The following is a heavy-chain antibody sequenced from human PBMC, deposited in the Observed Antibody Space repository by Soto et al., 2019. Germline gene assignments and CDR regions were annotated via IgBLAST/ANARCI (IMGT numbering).Heavy chain of an antibody. CDR3: AKMYCNILTGHYDYFGY. Sequence: EVQLLESGGGLVQPGGSLRLSCAASGFTFNRYAMSWVRQAPRKGLEWVSAVSGSGDTTYYADSVKGRFTISRDSSQNTLYLQMTSLRAEDTAIYYCAKMYCNILTGHYDYFGYWGPGTLVTVSS. D-gene: IGHD3-9*01. J-gene: IGHJ4*02. V-gene: IGHV3-23*01. CDR2: VSGSGDTT. CDR1: GFTFNRYA.